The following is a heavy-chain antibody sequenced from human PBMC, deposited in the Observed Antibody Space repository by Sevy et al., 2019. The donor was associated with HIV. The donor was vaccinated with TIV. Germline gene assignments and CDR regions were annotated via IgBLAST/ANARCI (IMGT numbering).Heavy chain of an antibody. V-gene: IGHV3-30*03. CDR1: GFTFSDHG. CDR2: ISFDGSVK. Sequence: GGSLRLSCEASGFTFSDHGMNWVRQAPGKGLEWVALISFDGSVKYYADSVKGRFTISRDNSKNTLYLQTTGLRVEDTAVYYCAREYSGEDYGMDVWGQGTTVTVSS. D-gene: IGHD3-10*01. J-gene: IGHJ6*02. CDR3: AREYSGEDYGMDV.